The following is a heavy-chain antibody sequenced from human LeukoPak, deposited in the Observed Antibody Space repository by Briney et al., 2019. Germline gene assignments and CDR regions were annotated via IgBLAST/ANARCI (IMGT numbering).Heavy chain of an antibody. D-gene: IGHD3-10*01. Sequence: SETLSLTCTVSGGSISSATYYWSWIRQPAGKGLEWIGRIYTGGSTNYNPSLKSRVTISVDTSKNQFSLKLSSVTAADTAVYYCARDRAYYYGSGIGYWGQGTLVTVSS. J-gene: IGHJ4*02. CDR3: ARDRAYYYGSGIGY. CDR1: GGSISSATYY. V-gene: IGHV4-61*02. CDR2: IYTGGST.